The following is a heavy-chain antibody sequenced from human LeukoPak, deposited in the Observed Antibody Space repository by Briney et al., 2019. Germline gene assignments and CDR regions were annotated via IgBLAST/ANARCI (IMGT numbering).Heavy chain of an antibody. V-gene: IGHV5-51*01. CDR1: GYSFTDYW. Sequence: EESLKISCKASGYSFTDYWIGWVRQMPGKGLEWMGIFYAGGSESRYGPSFQGQVAISVDKSISTAYLQWSSLKASDTAMYYCARRGHGSSWYFFDYWGQGTLVTVSS. J-gene: IGHJ4*02. CDR3: ARRGHGSSWYFFDY. D-gene: IGHD6-13*01. CDR2: FYAGGSES.